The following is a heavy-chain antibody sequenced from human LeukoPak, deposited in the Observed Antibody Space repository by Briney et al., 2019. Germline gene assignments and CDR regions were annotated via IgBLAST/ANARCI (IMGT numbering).Heavy chain of an antibody. D-gene: IGHD3-9*01. CDR2: IKSKTDGGTA. J-gene: IGHJ4*02. Sequence: GGSLRLSCAASGFTFSNAWMSWVRQAPGKGLEWVGRIKSKTDGGTADYAAPVKGRFTISRDDSKNTLYLQMNSLKTEDTAVYYRTGPLVLRYFDWVYWGQGTLVTVSS. CDR1: GFTFSNAW. CDR3: TGPLVLRYFDWVY. V-gene: IGHV3-15*01.